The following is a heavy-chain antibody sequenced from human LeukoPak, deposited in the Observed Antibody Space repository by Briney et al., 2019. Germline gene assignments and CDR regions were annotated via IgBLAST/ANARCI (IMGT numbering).Heavy chain of an antibody. CDR3: ARDGIAVAGKGWFDP. Sequence: GASVTVSCKASGYTFTGYYMHWVRQAPGQGLEWMGWINPNSGGTNYAQKFQGRVTMTRDTSISTAYMELSRLRSDDTAVYYCARDGIAVAGKGWFDPWGQGTLVTVSS. CDR1: GYTFTGYY. J-gene: IGHJ5*02. D-gene: IGHD6-19*01. CDR2: INPNSGGT. V-gene: IGHV1-2*02.